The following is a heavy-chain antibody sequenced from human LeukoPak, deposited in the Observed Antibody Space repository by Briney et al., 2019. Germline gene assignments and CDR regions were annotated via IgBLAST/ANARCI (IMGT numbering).Heavy chain of an antibody. CDR3: ARDFLHCGGDCYPGLGY. D-gene: IGHD2-21*02. V-gene: IGHV1-46*01. Sequence: ASVKVSCKASGYTFASYYMHWVRQAPGQGLEWMGIINPSGGSTSYAQKFQGRVTMTRDTSTSTVYMELSSLRSEDTAVYYCARDFLHCGGDCYPGLGYWGQGTLVTVSS. CDR2: INPSGGST. J-gene: IGHJ4*02. CDR1: GYTFASYY.